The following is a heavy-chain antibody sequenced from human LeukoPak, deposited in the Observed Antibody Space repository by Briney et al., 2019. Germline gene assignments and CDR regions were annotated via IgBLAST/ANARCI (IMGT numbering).Heavy chain of an antibody. CDR1: GGSSSGYY. Sequence: SETLSLTCAVYGGSSSGYYWSWIRQPPGKGLEWIGEINHSGSTNYNPSLKSRVTISVDTSKNQFSLKLSSVTAADTAVYYCARGRRVVIYYYYGMDVWGQGTTVTVSS. CDR2: INHSGST. D-gene: IGHD3-3*01. V-gene: IGHV4-34*01. J-gene: IGHJ6*02. CDR3: ARGRRVVIYYYYGMDV.